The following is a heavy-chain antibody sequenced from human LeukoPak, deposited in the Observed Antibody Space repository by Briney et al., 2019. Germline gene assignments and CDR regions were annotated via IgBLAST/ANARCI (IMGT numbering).Heavy chain of an antibody. CDR2: INPSGAST. CDR1: GYTFTTYY. V-gene: IGHV1-46*01. Sequence: GASVKVSCKASGYTFTTYYIHWVRQAHGQGLEWMGLINPSGASTSYAQNFLDRVTLTRDMSTSTVNMELTSLRSEDTAVYYCARGRYGSSAIIYGFDPWGQGTLVNASS. D-gene: IGHD6-6*01. CDR3: ARGRYGSSAIIYGFDP. J-gene: IGHJ5*02.